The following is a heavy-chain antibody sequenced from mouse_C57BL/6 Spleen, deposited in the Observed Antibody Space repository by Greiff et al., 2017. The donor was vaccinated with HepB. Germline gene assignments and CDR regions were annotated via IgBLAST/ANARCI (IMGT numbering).Heavy chain of an antibody. V-gene: IGHV14-2*01. CDR1: GFNIKDYY. Sequence: VQLKESGAELVKPGASVKLSCTASGFNIKDYYMHWVKQRTEQGLEWIGRIDPEDGETKYAPKFQGKATITADTSSNTAYLQLSSLTSEDTAVYYCANQSPHYYGSSYEGDYWGQGTTLTVSS. J-gene: IGHJ2*01. D-gene: IGHD1-1*01. CDR2: IDPEDGET. CDR3: ANQSPHYYGSSYEGDY.